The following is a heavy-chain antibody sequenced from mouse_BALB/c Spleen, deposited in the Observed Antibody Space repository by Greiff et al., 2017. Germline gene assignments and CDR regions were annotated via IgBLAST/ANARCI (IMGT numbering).Heavy chain of an antibody. CDR2: IRNKANGYTT. D-gene: IGHD2-2*01. J-gene: IGHJ1*01. V-gene: IGHV7-3*02. CDR1: GFTFTDYY. CDR3: ARLYYGYEYFDV. Sequence: DVKLVESGGGLVQPGGSLRLSCATSGFTFTDYYMSWVRQPPGKALEWLGFIRNKANGYTTEYSASVKGRFTISRDNSQSILYLQMNTLRAEDSATYYCARLYYGYEYFDVWGAGTTVTVSS.